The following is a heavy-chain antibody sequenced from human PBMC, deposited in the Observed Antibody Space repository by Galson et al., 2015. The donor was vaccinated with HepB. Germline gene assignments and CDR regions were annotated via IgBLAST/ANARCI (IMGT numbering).Heavy chain of an antibody. CDR2: IKYDGSEK. J-gene: IGHJ4*02. V-gene: IGHV3-7*03. Sequence: SLRLSCAVSGFTYSNYWMSWVRQAPGRGLEWVANIKYDGSEKYYVRSVEGRFTVSRDNAQHSLYLHMSSLRAEDTAVYYCARGWDIEVTANFDYWGQGALVTVSS. CDR3: ARGWDIEVTANFDY. CDR1: GFTYSNYW. D-gene: IGHD2-21*02.